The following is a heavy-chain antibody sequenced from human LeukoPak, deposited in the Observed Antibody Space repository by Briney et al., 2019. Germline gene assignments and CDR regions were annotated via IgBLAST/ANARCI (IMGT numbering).Heavy chain of an antibody. V-gene: IGHV4-59*11. CDR1: GASISSHY. CDR3: ARDGIVANGFDI. D-gene: IGHD5-12*01. J-gene: IGHJ3*02. CDR2: IYYTGST. Sequence: SETLSLICSVSGASISSHYWSWIRQPPGKGLEWIGHIYYTGSTTHNPSLRSRVTMSVDTSKNQFSLKLSSVTAADTAVYYCARDGIVANGFDIWGQGTMVTVSS.